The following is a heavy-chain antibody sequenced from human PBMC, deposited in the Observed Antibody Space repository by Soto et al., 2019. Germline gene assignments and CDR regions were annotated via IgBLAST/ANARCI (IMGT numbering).Heavy chain of an antibody. CDR1: GYTFTSYG. J-gene: IGHJ4*02. CDR2: ISAYNGNT. V-gene: IGHV1-18*01. CDR3: VVAAQPYYLDY. Sequence: QVQLVQSGAEVKKPGASVKVSCKASGYTFTSYGISWVRQAPGQGLAWMGWISAYNGNTNYAQKLQGRVTMTTDTSTSTAYLELRSLRSDDTDVYYCVVAAQPYYLDYWGQGTLVTVSS. D-gene: IGHD2-15*01.